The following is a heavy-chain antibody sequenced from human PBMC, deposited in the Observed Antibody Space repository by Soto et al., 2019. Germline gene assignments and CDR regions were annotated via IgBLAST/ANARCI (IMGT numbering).Heavy chain of an antibody. CDR2: INHSGST. Sequence: PSETLSLTCAVYGGSFSGYYWSWIRQPPGKGLEWIGEINHSGSTNYNPSLKSRVTISVDTSKNQFSLKLSSVTAADTAVYYCARSNYIWGGYRYSHPYYFDYWGQGTLVTVSS. CDR1: GGSFSGYY. V-gene: IGHV4-34*01. D-gene: IGHD3-16*02. CDR3: ARSNYIWGGYRYSHPYYFDY. J-gene: IGHJ4*02.